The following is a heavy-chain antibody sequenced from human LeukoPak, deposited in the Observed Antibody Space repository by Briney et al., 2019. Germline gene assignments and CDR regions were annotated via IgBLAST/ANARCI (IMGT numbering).Heavy chain of an antibody. CDR2: ISSSGRTI. Sequence: GGSLRPSCAASGFTFSDYYMNWIRQAPGKGLEWVSYISSSGRTIYNADSVKGRFTISRDNAKNSLYLQMNSLRAEDTAVYYCARDMTRGMDVWGQGTTVTVSS. CDR3: ARDMTRGMDV. J-gene: IGHJ6*02. CDR1: GFTFSDYY. V-gene: IGHV3-11*01.